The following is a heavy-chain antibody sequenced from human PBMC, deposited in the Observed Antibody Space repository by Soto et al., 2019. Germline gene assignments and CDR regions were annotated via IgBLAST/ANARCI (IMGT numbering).Heavy chain of an antibody. CDR2: MNPNSGNT. J-gene: IGHJ6*02. V-gene: IGHV1-8*01. Sequence: QVQLVQSGAEVKQPGASVKVSCKASGYTFTSYDINWVRQATGQGLEWMGWMNPNSGNTGYAQKFQGRVTMTRNTSISTAYMELSSLRSEDTAVYYCARGKTAMTSYYYYGMDVWGQGTTVTVSS. D-gene: IGHD5-18*01. CDR3: ARGKTAMTSYYYYGMDV. CDR1: GYTFTSYD.